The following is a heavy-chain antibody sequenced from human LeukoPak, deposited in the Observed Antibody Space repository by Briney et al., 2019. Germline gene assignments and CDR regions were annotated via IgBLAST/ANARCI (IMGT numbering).Heavy chain of an antibody. J-gene: IGHJ6*04. D-gene: IGHD3-10*02. V-gene: IGHV3-21*01. CDR3: AELGITMIGGV. CDR1: GFTFSNYN. Sequence: PGGSLRLSCAVSGFTFSNYNMNWVRQAPGKGLEWVSSISSSVIYIYYADSVKGRFTISRDNAKNSLYLQMNSLRAEDTAVYYCAELGITMIGGVWGKGTTVTISS. CDR2: ISSSVIYI.